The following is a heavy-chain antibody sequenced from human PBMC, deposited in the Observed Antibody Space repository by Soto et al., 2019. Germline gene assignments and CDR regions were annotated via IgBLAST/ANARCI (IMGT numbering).Heavy chain of an antibody. CDR3: ASHGEYGYFDY. V-gene: IGHV3-21*01. J-gene: IGHJ4*02. D-gene: IGHD4-17*01. Sequence: GSLILSCSASGFTFSSYSMNWVRQAPGKGLEWVSSISSSSSYIYYADSVKGRFTISRDNAKNSLYLQMNSLRAEDTAVYYCASHGEYGYFDYWGQGTLVTVSS. CDR2: ISSSSSYI. CDR1: GFTFSSYS.